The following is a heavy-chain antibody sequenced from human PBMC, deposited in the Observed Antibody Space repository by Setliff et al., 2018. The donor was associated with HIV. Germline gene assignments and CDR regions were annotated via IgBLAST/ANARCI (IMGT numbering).Heavy chain of an antibody. J-gene: IGHJ4*02. CDR2: MNPNSGNT. CDR3: ARDREYYYDNSGSPSFDY. Sequence: ASVKVSCKASGYTFSSYDINWVRQATGQGLEWMGWMNPNSGNTGYAQKFQGRVTIIADASTNTVNMELSSLRSEDTAVYYCARDREYYYDNSGSPSFDYWGQGTLVTVSS. V-gene: IGHV1-8*03. D-gene: IGHD3-22*01. CDR1: GYTFSSYD.